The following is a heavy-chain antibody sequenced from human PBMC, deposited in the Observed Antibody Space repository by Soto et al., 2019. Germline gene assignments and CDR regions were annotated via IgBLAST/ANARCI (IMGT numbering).Heavy chain of an antibody. CDR1: GFTFSSYG. CDR2: IWYDGSNK. V-gene: IGHV3-33*01. D-gene: IGHD2-15*01. CDR3: ARDSFAVVAAPTGFDP. Sequence: GGSLRLSCAASGFTFSSYGMHWVRQAPGKGLEWVAVIWYDGSNKYYADSVKGRFTISRDNSKNTLYLQMNSLRAEDTAVYYCARDSFAVVAAPTGFDPWGQGTLVTVSS. J-gene: IGHJ5*02.